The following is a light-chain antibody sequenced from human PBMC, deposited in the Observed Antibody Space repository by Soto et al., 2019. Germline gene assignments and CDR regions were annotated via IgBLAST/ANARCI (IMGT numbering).Light chain of an antibody. CDR3: QQRSNWPGT. CDR1: QSVSSY. Sequence: EIVSTQSPATLSLSPGERATLSCRASQSVSSYLAWYQQKPGQAPRLLIYDASNRATGIPARFSGSGSGTDFTLTISSLEPEDFAVYYCQQRSNWPGTFGQGTKV. J-gene: IGKJ1*01. V-gene: IGKV3-11*01. CDR2: DAS.